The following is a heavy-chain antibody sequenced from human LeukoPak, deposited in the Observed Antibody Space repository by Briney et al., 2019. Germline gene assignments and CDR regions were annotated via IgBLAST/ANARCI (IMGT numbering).Heavy chain of an antibody. CDR3: ARDLTLGYCSSTSCYTGFDP. D-gene: IGHD2-2*02. J-gene: IGHJ5*02. CDR1: GGSFSGYY. CDR2: INHSGST. V-gene: IGHV4-34*01. Sequence: SETLSLTCAAYGGSFSGYYWSWIRQPPGKGLEWIGEINHSGSTNYNPSLKSRVTMSVDTSKNQFSLKLSSVTAADTAVYYCARDLTLGYCSSTSCYTGFDPWGQGTLVTVSS.